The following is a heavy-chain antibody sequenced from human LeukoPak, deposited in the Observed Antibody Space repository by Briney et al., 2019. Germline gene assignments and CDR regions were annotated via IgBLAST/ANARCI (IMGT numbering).Heavy chain of an antibody. Sequence: ASVKVSCKASGYTFTGYYMHWVRQAPGQGLEWMGWINPNSGGTNYAQKFQGRVTMTRDTSISTAYMELSRLRSDDTAVYYCARDRRTKQWRVGWFDPWGQGTLVTVSS. V-gene: IGHV1-2*02. D-gene: IGHD6-19*01. CDR1: GYTFTGYY. CDR3: ARDRRTKQWRVGWFDP. J-gene: IGHJ5*02. CDR2: INPNSGGT.